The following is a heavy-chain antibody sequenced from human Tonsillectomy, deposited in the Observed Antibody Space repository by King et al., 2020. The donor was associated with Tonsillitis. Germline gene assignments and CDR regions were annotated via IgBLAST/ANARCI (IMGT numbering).Heavy chain of an antibody. CDR3: VRGHHGLEA. CDR2: ISTGSTET. CDR1: GLTFSDFY. J-gene: IGHJ6*02. V-gene: IGHV3-11*06. Sequence: VQLVESGGGLVKPGGSLRLSCAASGLTFSDFYMTWVRQAPGKGLEWVSYISTGSTETKYADSVRGRFTISRDDAKNSLYLQMNSLRAEDMALYYCVRGHHGLEAWGQGTTVTFSS.